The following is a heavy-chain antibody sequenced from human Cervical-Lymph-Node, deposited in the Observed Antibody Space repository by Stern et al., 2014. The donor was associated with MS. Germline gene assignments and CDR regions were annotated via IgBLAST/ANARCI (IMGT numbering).Heavy chain of an antibody. J-gene: IGHJ6*02. V-gene: IGHV1-3*01. CDR1: GYTFTSYA. Sequence: QVQLGQSGAEVKKPGASVKVSCKASGYTFTSYAMHWVRQAPGQRLEWMGWINAGNGNKKYSQKFQGRVTITRDTSASTAYMELSSLRSEDTAVYYCAREGITMVRGVITYYYYYGMDVWGQGTTVTVSS. D-gene: IGHD3-10*01. CDR3: AREGITMVRGVITYYYYYGMDV. CDR2: INAGNGNK.